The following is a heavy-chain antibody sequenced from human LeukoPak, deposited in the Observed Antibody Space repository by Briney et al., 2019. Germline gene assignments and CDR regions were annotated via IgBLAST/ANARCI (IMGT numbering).Heavy chain of an antibody. V-gene: IGHV4-30-4*01. CDR1: GGSITSGGYY. D-gene: IGHD4-17*01. CDR2: IYYSGST. J-gene: IGHJ4*02. Sequence: PSETLSLTCTVSGGSITSGGYYWSWIRQPPGEGLEWIGYIYYSGSTYYHPSLKSRVTISLDTSKNQFSLKLSSVTAADTAVYYCARVTTVTTSVHFDYWGQGTLVTVSS. CDR3: ARVTTVTTSVHFDY.